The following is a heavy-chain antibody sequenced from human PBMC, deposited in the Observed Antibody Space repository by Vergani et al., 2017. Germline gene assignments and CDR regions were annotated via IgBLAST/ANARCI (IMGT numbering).Heavy chain of an antibody. D-gene: IGHD6-6*01. Sequence: QVQLVESGGGVVQPGRSLRLSCAASGFTFSSFGMHWVRQAPGKGLEWVAVIWYDGSNKYYADSVKGRFTISRDNSKNTLYLQMNSLRAEVTAVYYCARDQGIAARNGFDYWGQGTLVTVSS. CDR1: GFTFSSFG. J-gene: IGHJ4*02. CDR3: ARDQGIAARNGFDY. CDR2: IWYDGSNK. V-gene: IGHV3-33*01.